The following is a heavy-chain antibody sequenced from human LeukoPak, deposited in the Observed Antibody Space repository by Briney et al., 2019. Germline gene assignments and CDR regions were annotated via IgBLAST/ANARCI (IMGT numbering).Heavy chain of an antibody. CDR1: GFTFSSYS. CDR2: ISSSSSTI. CDR3: AREIAAAATRDFDY. J-gene: IGHJ4*02. Sequence: GGSLRLSCAASGFTFSSYSMNWVRPAPGKGLEWLSYISSSSSTIYYADSVKGRFTISRDNAKNSLYLQMNSLRAEDTAVYYCAREIAAAATRDFDYWGQGTLVTVSS. V-gene: IGHV3-48*01. D-gene: IGHD6-13*01.